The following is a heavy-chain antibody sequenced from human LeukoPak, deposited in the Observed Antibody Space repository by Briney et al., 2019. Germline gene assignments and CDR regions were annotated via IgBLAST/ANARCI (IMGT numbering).Heavy chain of an antibody. CDR1: GFTFSSYA. J-gene: IGHJ4*02. V-gene: IGHV3-23*01. D-gene: IGHD3-22*01. Sequence: GGSLRLSCAASGFTFSSYAMSWVRQAPGKGLEWVSAISGSGGSTYYADSVKGRFTISRDNSKNTLYLQMNSLRAEDTAVYYCARGLSLYYDSSGFDYWGQGTLVTVSS. CDR2: ISGSGGST. CDR3: ARGLSLYYDSSGFDY.